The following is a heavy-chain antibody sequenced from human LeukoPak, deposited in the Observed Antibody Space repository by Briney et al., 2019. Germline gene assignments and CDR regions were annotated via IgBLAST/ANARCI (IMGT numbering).Heavy chain of an antibody. CDR1: GGTFSSYA. CDR2: ISAYNGNT. V-gene: IGHV1-18*01. J-gene: IGHJ1*01. D-gene: IGHD6-6*01. CDR3: ARGSIAARPFAEYFQH. Sequence: GASVKVSCKASGGTFSSYAISWVRQAPGQGLEWMGWISAYNGNTNYAQKLQGRVTMTTDTSTSTAYMELRSLGSDDTAVYYCARGSIAARPFAEYFQHWGQGTLVTVSS.